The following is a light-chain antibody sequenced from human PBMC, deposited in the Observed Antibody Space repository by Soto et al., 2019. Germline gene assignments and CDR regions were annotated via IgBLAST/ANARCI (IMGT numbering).Light chain of an antibody. CDR2: AAS. Sequence: AIQMTQSPSSLSASVGDRVTITCRTSQGTRNDLGWYQQKPGKAPKLLIYAASSLQSGVPSRFSGSGSGTDFTLTISSLQPEDFATYYCLHDYNYTFGPGTKVDIK. CDR3: LHDYNYT. J-gene: IGKJ3*01. CDR1: QGTRND. V-gene: IGKV1-6*01.